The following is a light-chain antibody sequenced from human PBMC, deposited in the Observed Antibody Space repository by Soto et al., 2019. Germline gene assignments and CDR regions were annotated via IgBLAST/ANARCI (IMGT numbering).Light chain of an antibody. Sequence: DIVMTQSPDSLAVSLGERATINCKSSQSLLYRSNNKNYLAWYQQKPGQPPKLLIYWASTRESGVPDRFSGTGSGTDFTLTISSLQAEDGAVYYCQQYYASLQTFGPGTKVDIK. CDR3: QQYYASLQT. V-gene: IGKV4-1*01. CDR2: WAS. CDR1: QSLLYRSNNKNY. J-gene: IGKJ3*01.